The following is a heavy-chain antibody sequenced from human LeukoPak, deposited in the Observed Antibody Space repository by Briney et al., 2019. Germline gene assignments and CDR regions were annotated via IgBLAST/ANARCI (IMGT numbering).Heavy chain of an antibody. CDR3: ARFNIVVVPAARDYYYYMDV. CDR1: GYTFTGYY. D-gene: IGHD2-2*01. Sequence: ASVKVSCKASGYTFTGYYISWVRQAPGQGLEWLGWINPNTGGTKYSQTFQGRVTMTRDTSISTAYMDLSRLTSDDTAVYYCARFNIVVVPAARDYYYYMDVWGKGTTVTISS. V-gene: IGHV1-2*02. CDR2: INPNTGGT. J-gene: IGHJ6*03.